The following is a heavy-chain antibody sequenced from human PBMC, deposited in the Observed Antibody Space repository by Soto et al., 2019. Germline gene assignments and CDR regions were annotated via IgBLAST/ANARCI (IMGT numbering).Heavy chain of an antibody. CDR3: ARERSGDYGDSDDAFDI. Sequence: QVQLVQSGAEVKKPGASVKVSCKASGYTFTGYYMHWVRQAPGQGLEWMGWINPNSGGTNYAQKFQGWVTMTRDTSISTAYMELSRLRSDDTAVYYCARERSGDYGDSDDAFDIWGQGTMVTVSS. CDR2: INPNSGGT. J-gene: IGHJ3*02. CDR1: GYTFTGYY. V-gene: IGHV1-2*04. D-gene: IGHD4-17*01.